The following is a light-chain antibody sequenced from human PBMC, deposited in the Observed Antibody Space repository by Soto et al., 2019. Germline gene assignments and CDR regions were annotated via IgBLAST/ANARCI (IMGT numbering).Light chain of an antibody. CDR2: RAS. CDR3: QPYNNWPLT. Sequence: IQMTQSPATLSVSPGERATLSCRASQTIYSNVAWYQQRPGQAPRLLIYRASARDTGIPARFSGSGSGTEFTLTIGRLQSEDFEVYYCQPYNNWPLTFGGGTKVDIK. J-gene: IGKJ4*01. CDR1: QTIYSN. V-gene: IGKV3-15*01.